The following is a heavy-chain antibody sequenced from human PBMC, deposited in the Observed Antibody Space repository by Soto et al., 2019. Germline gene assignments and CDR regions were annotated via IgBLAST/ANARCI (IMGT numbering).Heavy chain of an antibody. CDR1: GGSISSSSYY. D-gene: IGHD6-13*01. CDR2: IYYSGST. J-gene: IGHJ4*03. CDR3: GRRRISSRYSY. V-gene: IGHV4-39*01. Sequence: QLQLQESGPGLVKPSETLSLTCTVSGGSISSSSYYWGWIRQPPGKGLEWIGSIYYSGSTYYNPSLKSRLTTSPDTSKNQWSPRLRAVGAADTAVENCGRRRISSRYSYWGHGTPVTASS.